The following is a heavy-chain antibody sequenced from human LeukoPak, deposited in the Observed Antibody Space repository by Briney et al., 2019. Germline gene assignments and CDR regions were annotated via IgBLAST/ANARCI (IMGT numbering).Heavy chain of an antibody. V-gene: IGHV4-34*01. J-gene: IGHJ5*02. CDR1: GGSFSGYY. CDR3: ARGLRLDIVVVPAATGSNWFDP. CDR2: INHSGST. D-gene: IGHD2-2*03. Sequence: SETLSLTCAVYGGSFSGYYWSWIRQPPGKGLGWIGEINHSGSTNYNPSLKSRVTISVDTSKNQFSLKLSSVTAADTAVYYCARGLRLDIVVVPAATGSNWFDPWGQGTLVTVSS.